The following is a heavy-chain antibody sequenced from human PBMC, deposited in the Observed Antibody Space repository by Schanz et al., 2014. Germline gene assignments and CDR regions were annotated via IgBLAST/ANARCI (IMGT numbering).Heavy chain of an antibody. CDR3: ARDGGRDGYNLAFDV. Sequence: EVQLVESGGGLIQPGGSLRLSCAVSGFTVNTNYMSWVRQAPGKGLEWISSMYINSGSTQYADSVKGRFIISRDSSKNTLFLQMNSLRAEATAVSLCARDGGRDGYNLAFDVWGQGTLVTVSS. CDR2: MYINSGST. CDR1: GFTVNTNY. D-gene: IGHD5-12*01. V-gene: IGHV3-53*01. J-gene: IGHJ3*01.